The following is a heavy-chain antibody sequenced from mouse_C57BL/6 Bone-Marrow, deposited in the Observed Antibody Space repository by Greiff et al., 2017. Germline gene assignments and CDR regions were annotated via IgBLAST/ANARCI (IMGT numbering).Heavy chain of an antibody. CDR1: GFNIKDYY. V-gene: IGHV14-2*01. CDR2: IDPEDSET. Sequence: EVQLQQSGAELVKPGASVKLSCTASGFNIKDYYMHWVKQRTEQGLEWIGRIDPEDSETKYAPKFQGKATITADTSSTTAYRQLSSLTSEDTAVYYWASPYYYGSSFLNYGGQGTTLTVSS. CDR3: ASPYYYGSSFLNY. J-gene: IGHJ2*01. D-gene: IGHD1-1*01.